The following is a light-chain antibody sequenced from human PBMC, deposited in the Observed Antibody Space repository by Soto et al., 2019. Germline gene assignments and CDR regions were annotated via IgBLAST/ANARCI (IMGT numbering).Light chain of an antibody. CDR3: QHYNRYSEA. J-gene: IGKJ1*01. Sequence: IKMTQSPSTLSGSVGDRVTITFRASQTISSWLAWYQQKPGKAPKLLIYKASTLKSGVPSRFSGSGSGTEFTHTISSLQPDDFATYYCQHYNRYSEAFGQGTKVDIK. CDR2: KAS. CDR1: QTISSW. V-gene: IGKV1-5*03.